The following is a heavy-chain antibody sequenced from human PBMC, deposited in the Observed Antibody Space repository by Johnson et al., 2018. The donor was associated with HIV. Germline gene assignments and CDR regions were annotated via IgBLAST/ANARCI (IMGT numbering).Heavy chain of an antibody. CDR2: IYSGGST. CDR3: AREYYGSGRMEAFDI. V-gene: IGHV3-53*01. D-gene: IGHD3-10*01. CDR1: GFTVSSNY. Sequence: EVQLVESGGGLIQPGGSLRLSCAASGFTVSSNYMSWVRQAPGKGLEWVSVIYSGGSTYYADSVKGRFTISRDNSKNTLYLQMNSLIAEDTAVYYCAREYYGSGRMEAFDIWGQGTMVTVSS. J-gene: IGHJ3*02.